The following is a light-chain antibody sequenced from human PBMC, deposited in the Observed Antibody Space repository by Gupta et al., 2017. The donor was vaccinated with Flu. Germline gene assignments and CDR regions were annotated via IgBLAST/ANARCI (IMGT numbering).Light chain of an antibody. CDR2: AAS. Sequence: DIQMTQSPPFLSASVGDRVTITCRASESVSTYLNWYRQKSRKAPELLIYAASSWQEGVTSSFGGSGVRKNVDITNSRRQQEEFASYYCQQTDKNPPWPFGQGTKVEV. CDR3: QQTDKNPPWP. CDR1: ESVSTY. V-gene: IGKV1-39*01. J-gene: IGKJ1*01.